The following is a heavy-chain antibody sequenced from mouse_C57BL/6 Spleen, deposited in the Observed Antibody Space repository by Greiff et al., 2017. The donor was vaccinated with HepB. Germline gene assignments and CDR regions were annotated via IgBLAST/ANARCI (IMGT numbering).Heavy chain of an antibody. V-gene: IGHV7-1*01. CDR1: GFTFSDFY. J-gene: IGHJ4*01. Sequence: EVKVVESGGGLVQSGRSLRLSCATSGFTFSDFYMEWVRQAPGKGLEWIAASRNKANDYTTEYSASVKGRFIVSRDTSQSILYLQMNALRAEDTAIYYCARGWGAMDYWGQGTSVTVSS. CDR2: SRNKANDYTT. D-gene: IGHD1-1*02. CDR3: ARGWGAMDY.